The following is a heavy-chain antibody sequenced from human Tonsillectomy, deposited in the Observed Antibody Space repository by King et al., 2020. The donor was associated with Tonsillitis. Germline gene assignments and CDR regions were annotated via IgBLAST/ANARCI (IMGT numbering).Heavy chain of an antibody. J-gene: IGHJ4*02. Sequence: TLKESGPALVKPTQTLTLTCTFSGFSLSTSGMCVSWIRQPPGKALEWLALIDWDDDKYYSTSLKTRLTISKDTSKNQVVLTMTNMDPVDTAPYYCARIRDLQRPGHFDYWGQGTLVTVSS. V-gene: IGHV2-70*01. CDR1: GFSLSTSGMC. CDR2: IDWDDDK. D-gene: IGHD4-11*01. CDR3: ARIRDLQRPGHFDY.